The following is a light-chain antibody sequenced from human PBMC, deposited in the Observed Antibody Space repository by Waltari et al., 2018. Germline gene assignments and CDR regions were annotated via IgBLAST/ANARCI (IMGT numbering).Light chain of an antibody. Sequence: DIQMTQSPSSLSASVGDRVTITCRASQSISSYLNWYQQKPGKAPKLLIYAASSLQSGVSSRLSGSGSGTDFTLTISSLQAEDVAVYYCQQYYSSPFTFGPGTKVDIK. J-gene: IGKJ3*01. V-gene: IGKV1-39*01. CDR2: AAS. CDR1: QSISSY. CDR3: QQYYSSPFT.